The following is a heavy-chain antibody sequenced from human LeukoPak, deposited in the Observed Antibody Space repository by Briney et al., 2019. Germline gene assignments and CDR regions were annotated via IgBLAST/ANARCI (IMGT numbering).Heavy chain of an antibody. J-gene: IGHJ4*02. D-gene: IGHD3-10*01. Sequence: GGSLRLSCAASGFTFSSYSMNWVRQAPGKGLEWVSSISSSSSYIYYADSVKGRFTISRDNAKNSLYLQMNSLRAEDTAVYYCARHRRYYGSGSYYSDFDSWGQGTLVTVSS. CDR3: ARHRRYYGSGSYYSDFDS. CDR1: GFTFSSYS. CDR2: ISSSSSYI. V-gene: IGHV3-21*01.